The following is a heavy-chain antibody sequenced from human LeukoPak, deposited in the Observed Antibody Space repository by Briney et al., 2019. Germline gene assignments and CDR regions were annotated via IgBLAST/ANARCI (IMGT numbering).Heavy chain of an antibody. CDR2: IKQDGSDK. V-gene: IGHV3-7*01. CDR1: GFTFSSYW. CDR3: ARDKVVGATLFDY. D-gene: IGHD1-26*01. Sequence: PGGSLRLSCAASGFTFSSYWMSWVRQAPGKGLEWVANIKQDGSDKYYVDSVKGRFTISRDNAKNSGYLQMNSLRAEDTAVYYCARDKVVGATLFDYWGQGTLVTVSS. J-gene: IGHJ4*02.